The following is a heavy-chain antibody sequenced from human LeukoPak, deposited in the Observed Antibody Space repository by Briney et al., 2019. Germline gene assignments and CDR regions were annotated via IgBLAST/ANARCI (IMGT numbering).Heavy chain of an antibody. CDR2: IYYSGST. CDR1: GGSISSSSYY. J-gene: IGHJ6*02. D-gene: IGHD3-22*01. V-gene: IGHV4-39*01. CDR3: ATMNNYYGMDV. Sequence: PSETLSLTCTVSGGSISSSSYYWGWIRQPPGKGLEWIGSIYYSGSTYYNPSLKSRVTISVDTSKIQFSLKLSSVTAADTAVYYCATMNNYYGMDVWGQGTTVTVSS.